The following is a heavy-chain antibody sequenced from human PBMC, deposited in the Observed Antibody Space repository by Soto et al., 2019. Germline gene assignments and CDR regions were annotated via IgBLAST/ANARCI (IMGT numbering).Heavy chain of an antibody. Sequence: GASVKVSCKPSGYTFTRYGISWVRQAPGQGLEWMGWISVSNGHTNYAQKFQGRVTMTTDTSTTTAYMELRSLRSDDTAVYYCARVYDFWSGYQTPFDYWGQGTLVTVSS. D-gene: IGHD3-3*01. V-gene: IGHV1-18*01. CDR3: ARVYDFWSGYQTPFDY. CDR1: GYTFTRYG. CDR2: ISVSNGHT. J-gene: IGHJ4*02.